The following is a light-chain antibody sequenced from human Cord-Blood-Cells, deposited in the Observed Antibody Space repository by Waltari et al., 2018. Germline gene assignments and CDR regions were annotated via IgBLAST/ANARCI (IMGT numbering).Light chain of an antibody. J-gene: IGLJ1*01. CDR1: SRDVGGVHY. CDR3: SSYTSSSTNYV. V-gene: IGLV2-14*01. CDR2: DVS. Sequence: QSALTQPSSVSGSPGQSIPISCTGTSRDVGGVHYVSWYQQHPGNAPKLMIYDVSNRPSGVSNRFSGSQSGNTASLSISGLQAEDEAYYYCSSYTSSSTNYVFGTGTKVTVL.